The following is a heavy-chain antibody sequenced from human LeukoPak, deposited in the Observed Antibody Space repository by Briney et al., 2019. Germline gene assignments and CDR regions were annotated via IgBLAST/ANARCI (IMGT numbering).Heavy chain of an antibody. Sequence: PGGSLRLSCAASGFTFDDYAMFWVRQAPGKGLEWVSGISGSGGSTYYADSVKGRFTISRDNSKNTLYLQMNSLRAEDTAVYYCAKAGQTTGYSSSFFYWGQGTLVTVSS. CDR1: GFTFDDYA. CDR2: ISGSGGST. D-gene: IGHD6-13*01. J-gene: IGHJ4*02. V-gene: IGHV3-23*01. CDR3: AKAGQTTGYSSSFFY.